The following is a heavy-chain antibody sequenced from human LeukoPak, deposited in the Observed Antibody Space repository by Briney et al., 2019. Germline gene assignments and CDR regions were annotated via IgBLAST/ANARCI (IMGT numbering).Heavy chain of an antibody. CDR1: GGSISSGDYY. J-gene: IGHJ3*02. D-gene: IGHD1-14*01. Sequence: SQTLSLTCTVSGGSISSGDYYWSWIRQPPGKGLEWIGYIYYSGSTYYNPSLKSRVTISVDTSKNQFSLKLSSVTAADTAVYYCANQGARVVGNAFDIWGQGTMVTVSS. CDR2: IYYSGST. CDR3: ANQGARVVGNAFDI. V-gene: IGHV4-30-4*08.